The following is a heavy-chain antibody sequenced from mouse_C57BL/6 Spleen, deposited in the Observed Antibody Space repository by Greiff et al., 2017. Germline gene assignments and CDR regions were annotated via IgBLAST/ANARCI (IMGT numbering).Heavy chain of an antibody. CDR2: ISSGSSTI. Sequence: EVQGVESGGGLVKPGGSLKLSCEASGFTFSDYGMHWVSQAPEKGLEWVAYISSGSSTIYYADTVKGRFTISRDNAKNTLFLQLTRLRSEDTAMDYCARGVGSAMDYWGQGTSVTVSS. V-gene: IGHV5-17*01. CDR3: ARGVGSAMDY. J-gene: IGHJ4*01. D-gene: IGHD1-1*02. CDR1: GFTFSDYG.